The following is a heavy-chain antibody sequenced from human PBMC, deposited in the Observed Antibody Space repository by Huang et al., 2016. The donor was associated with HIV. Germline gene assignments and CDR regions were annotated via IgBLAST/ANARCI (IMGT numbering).Heavy chain of an antibody. V-gene: IGHV3-30*18. CDR3: AKDVADYGDYGRLGDYFYGLDV. CDR1: GFIFSNFG. CDR2: ISNDGSNK. Sequence: QVQLVESGGGVVQPGRSLRLSCAVSGFIFSNFGMHWVRQAPGNGLEGVALISNDGSNKKYADSVKGRFSISRDNSNKTLYLQMNSLRAEDTAVYYCAKDVADYGDYGRLGDYFYGLDVWGQGTTVTVSS. D-gene: IGHD4-17*01. J-gene: IGHJ6*02.